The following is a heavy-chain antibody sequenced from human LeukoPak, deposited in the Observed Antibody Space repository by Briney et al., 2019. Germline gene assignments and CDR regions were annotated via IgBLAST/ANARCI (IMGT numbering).Heavy chain of an antibody. J-gene: IGHJ3*02. CDR2: IYYSGST. D-gene: IGHD1-7*01. Sequence: SETLSLTCTVSGGSISSSSYYWGWIRQPPGKGLEWIGSIYYSGSTYYNPSLKSRVTISVDTSKNQFSLKLSSVTAADTAVYYCARGLNPDWNSDAFDIWGQGTMVTVSS. CDR3: ARGLNPDWNSDAFDI. CDR1: GGSISSSSYY. V-gene: IGHV4-39*07.